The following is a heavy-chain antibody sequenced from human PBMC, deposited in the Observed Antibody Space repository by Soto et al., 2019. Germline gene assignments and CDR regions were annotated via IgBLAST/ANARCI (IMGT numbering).Heavy chain of an antibody. J-gene: IGHJ4*02. Sequence: QVQLVQSGAEVKKPGASVKVSCKASGYTFTSYGISWVRQAPGQGLEGMGWISAYNGNTNYAQKLQGRVTMTTDTSTSTAYMELRSLRSDDTAVYYCARDAGDYYYDSSGYPNFDYWGQGTLVTVSS. CDR1: GYTFTSYG. CDR3: ARDAGDYYYDSSGYPNFDY. CDR2: ISAYNGNT. D-gene: IGHD3-22*01. V-gene: IGHV1-18*01.